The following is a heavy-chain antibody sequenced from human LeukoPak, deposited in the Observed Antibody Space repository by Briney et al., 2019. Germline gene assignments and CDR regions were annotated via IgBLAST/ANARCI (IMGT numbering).Heavy chain of an antibody. D-gene: IGHD3-22*01. CDR1: GGSISSYY. CDR2: IYTSGSA. J-gene: IGHJ4*02. Sequence: SETLSLTCTVSGGSISSYYWSWIRQPAGKGLEWIGRIYTSGSANYNPSLKSRVTMSVDTSKNQFPLKLSSVTAADTAVYYCARDRRYYDSSGYYYVMSLDYWGQGTLVTVSS. CDR3: ARDRRYYDSSGYYYVMSLDY. V-gene: IGHV4-4*07.